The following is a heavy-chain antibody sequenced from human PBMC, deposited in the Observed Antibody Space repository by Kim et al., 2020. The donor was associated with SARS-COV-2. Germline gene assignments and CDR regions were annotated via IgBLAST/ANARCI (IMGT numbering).Heavy chain of an antibody. D-gene: IGHD6-19*01. V-gene: IGHV5-51*01. CDR3: ARQGGIAVSGTPY. J-gene: IGHJ4*02. Sequence: RYSPSFEVRVTISADKSISTAYLQWSSLKAADTAMYYCARQGGIAVSGTPYWGQGTLVTVSS.